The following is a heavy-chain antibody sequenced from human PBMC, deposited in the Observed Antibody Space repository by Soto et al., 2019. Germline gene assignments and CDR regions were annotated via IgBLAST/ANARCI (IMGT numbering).Heavy chain of an antibody. V-gene: IGHV1-24*01. CDR1: GYTLTELS. J-gene: IGHJ4*02. CDR3: ATSFSSGWYSFDY. CDR2: FDPEDGET. D-gene: IGHD6-19*01. Sequence: WASVKVSCKVSGYTLTELSMHWVRQAPGKGLEWMGGFDPEDGETIYAQKFQGRVTMTEDTSTDTAYMELSSLRSEDTAVYYCATSFSSGWYSFDYWGQGTLVTVSS.